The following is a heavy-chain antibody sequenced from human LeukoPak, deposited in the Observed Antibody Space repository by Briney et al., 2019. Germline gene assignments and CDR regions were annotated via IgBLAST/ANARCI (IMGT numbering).Heavy chain of an antibody. CDR1: GGSSSDYY. V-gene: IGHV4-4*07. CDR3: ARAYGSGSYVIDY. Sequence: PSETLSLTCTVSGGSSSDYYWSWIRQPAGKGLEWIGRIDTSGNTNYNASLKSRVTMSVDTSRNQFSLILNSVTAADTAVYYCARAYGSGSYVIDYWGQGTLVTVSS. CDR2: IDTSGNT. J-gene: IGHJ4*02. D-gene: IGHD3-10*01.